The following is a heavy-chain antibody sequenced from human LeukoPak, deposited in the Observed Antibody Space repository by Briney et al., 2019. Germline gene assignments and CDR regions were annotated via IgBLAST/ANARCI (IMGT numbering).Heavy chain of an antibody. D-gene: IGHD6-19*01. V-gene: IGHV1-18*01. Sequence: ASVKVSCKASGHTFISYGISWVRQAPGQGLEWMGWISAYNGNTNYPQKLQGRVTMTTDTSTSTAYMELRSLRSDDTAVYYCAREGSGWYGHYFDYWGQGTLVTVSS. CDR3: AREGSGWYGHYFDY. CDR2: ISAYNGNT. J-gene: IGHJ4*02. CDR1: GHTFISYG.